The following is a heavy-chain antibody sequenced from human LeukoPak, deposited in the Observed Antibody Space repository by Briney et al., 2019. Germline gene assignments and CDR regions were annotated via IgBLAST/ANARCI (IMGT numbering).Heavy chain of an antibody. CDR3: AKDQDYNSYYYYMDA. V-gene: IGHV3-30*02. CDR2: IRYDGSKK. CDR1: GFTFSNYG. J-gene: IGHJ6*03. Sequence: PGGSLRLSCAASGFTFSNYGMHWVRQAPGKGLEWVAFIRYDGSKKYYADSVKGRFTISRDNSKNTPYLQMNSLRAEDTAVYYCAKDQDYNSYYYYMDAWGKGTTVTVSS. D-gene: IGHD3-10*01.